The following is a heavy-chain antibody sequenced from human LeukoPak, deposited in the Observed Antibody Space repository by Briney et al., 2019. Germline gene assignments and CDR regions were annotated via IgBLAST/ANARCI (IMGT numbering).Heavy chain of an antibody. J-gene: IGHJ4*02. CDR3: ARRLAYCGGDCYSFIDY. CDR2: ISSSGSTI. CDR1: GFTFSSYE. Sequence: GGSLRLSCAASGFTFSSYEMNWVRRAPGKGLEWVSYISSSGSTIYYADSVKGRFTISRDNAKNSLYLQMNSLRAEDTAVYYCARRLAYCGGDCYSFIDYWGQGTLVTVSS. D-gene: IGHD2-21*02. V-gene: IGHV3-48*03.